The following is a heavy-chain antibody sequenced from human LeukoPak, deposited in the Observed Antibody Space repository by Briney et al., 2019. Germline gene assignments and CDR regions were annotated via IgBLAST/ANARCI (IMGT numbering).Heavy chain of an antibody. V-gene: IGHV3-74*01. J-gene: IGHJ5*02. CDR3: AREYSTGFDP. Sequence: GGSLRLSCAASGFTFSRYWMHWVRQGPGKGLVWVSRINSDGSSTSYAESVKGRFTISRGNAKNTLYLQMNSLRAEDTAGYCCAREYSTGFDPWGQGTLVTVSS. CDR1: GFTFSRYW. D-gene: IGHD2-15*01. CDR2: INSDGSST.